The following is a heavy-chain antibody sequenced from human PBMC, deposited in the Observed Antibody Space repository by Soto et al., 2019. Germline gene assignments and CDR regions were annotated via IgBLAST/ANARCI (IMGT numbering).Heavy chain of an antibody. CDR3: VEGWNDF. CDR1: GFMFSSAW. D-gene: IGHD1-1*01. Sequence: EVQVVESGGDLVEPGGSLRLSCVTSGFMFSSAWMSWVRQGPGKGLEWVARIKSKNDGGAADYAAPVNGRFSISRDDLKSTVYLQMTSLRAEDTALYYCVEGWNDFRGQGTLVTVSS. CDR2: IKSKNDGGAA. J-gene: IGHJ4*02. V-gene: IGHV3-15*01.